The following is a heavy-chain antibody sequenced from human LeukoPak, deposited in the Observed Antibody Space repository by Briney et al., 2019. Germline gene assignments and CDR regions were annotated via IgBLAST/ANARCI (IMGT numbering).Heavy chain of an antibody. J-gene: IGHJ4*02. CDR3: AKVFVSGYYVSYFDY. CDR1: GCTFSSYA. D-gene: IGHD3-3*01. Sequence: PGGSLRLSCAASGCTFSSYAMSWVRQAPGKGLEWVSAISGSGGSTYYADSVKGRFTISRDNSKNTLYLQMNSLRAEDTAVYYCAKVFVSGYYVSYFDYWGQGTLVTVSS. CDR2: ISGSGGST. V-gene: IGHV3-23*01.